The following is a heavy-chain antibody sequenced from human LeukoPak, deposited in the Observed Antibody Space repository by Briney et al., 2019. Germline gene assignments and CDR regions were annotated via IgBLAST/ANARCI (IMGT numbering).Heavy chain of an antibody. CDR2: ISTDGSTT. D-gene: IGHD5-12*01. V-gene: IGHV3-74*01. J-gene: IGHJ4*02. CDR3: ARDLAGSGYDGELDN. Sequence: GGSLRLSCAASGFTFSGHWMHWVRQAPGKRLVWVAGISTDGSTTNYADSVKGRFIISRDNAKNTLSLQMNSLGAEDTAVYYCARDLAGSGYDGELDNWGQGTLVTVSS. CDR1: GFTFSGHW.